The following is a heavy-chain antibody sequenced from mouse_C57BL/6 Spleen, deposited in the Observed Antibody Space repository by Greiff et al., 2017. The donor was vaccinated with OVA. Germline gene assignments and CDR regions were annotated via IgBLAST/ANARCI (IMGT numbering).Heavy chain of an antibody. Sequence: VQLKESGAELVKPGASVKLSCTASGFNIKDYYMHWVKQRTEQGLEWIGRIDPEDGETKYAPKFQGKATITADTSSNTAYLQLSSLTSEDTAVYYCARKEVTTVVATDYWGQGTTLTVSS. CDR3: ARKEVTTVVATDY. D-gene: IGHD1-1*01. V-gene: IGHV14-2*01. CDR2: IDPEDGET. J-gene: IGHJ2*01. CDR1: GFNIKDYY.